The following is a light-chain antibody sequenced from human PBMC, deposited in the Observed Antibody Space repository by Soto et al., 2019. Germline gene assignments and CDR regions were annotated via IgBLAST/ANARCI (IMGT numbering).Light chain of an antibody. Sequence: DIVRTQSPDSLAVSLGERATINCKSSQSVLYSSNNKNCLTWYQQKPGQPPKLLIYWASTRGSGVPDRFSGSGSGTDFTLTISSLQAEDVAVYYCQQYYNTPWTFGQGTKVEIK. V-gene: IGKV4-1*01. CDR1: QSVLYSSNNKNC. J-gene: IGKJ1*01. CDR2: WAS. CDR3: QQYYNTPWT.